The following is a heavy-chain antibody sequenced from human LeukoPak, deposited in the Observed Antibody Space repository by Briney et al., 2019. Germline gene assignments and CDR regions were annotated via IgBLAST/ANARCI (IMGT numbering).Heavy chain of an antibody. D-gene: IGHD3-22*01. CDR3: ATRALRSSGLDY. CDR1: GYTFTSYG. Sequence: ASVKVSCKASGYTFTSYGISWVRQAPGQGLEWMGIINPSGGSTSYAQRFQGRVTMTRDTSTSTAYMELRSLRSDDTAVYYCATRALRSSGLDYWGQGTLVTVSS. J-gene: IGHJ4*02. CDR2: INPSGGST. V-gene: IGHV1-46*01.